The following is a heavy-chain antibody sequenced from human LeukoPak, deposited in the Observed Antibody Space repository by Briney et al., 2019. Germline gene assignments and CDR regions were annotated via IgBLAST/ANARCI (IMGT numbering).Heavy chain of an antibody. CDR1: GGSMSSYH. D-gene: IGHD2-15*01. V-gene: IGHV4-59*01. Sequence: SETLSLTCTVSGGSMSSYHWSWIRQPPGKGLEWIGYIYYSGSTNYNPSLKSRVTISVDTSKNQFSLKLSSVTAADTAVYYCARDRCSGGSCHSDYWGQGTLVTVSS. J-gene: IGHJ4*02. CDR2: IYYSGST. CDR3: ARDRCSGGSCHSDY.